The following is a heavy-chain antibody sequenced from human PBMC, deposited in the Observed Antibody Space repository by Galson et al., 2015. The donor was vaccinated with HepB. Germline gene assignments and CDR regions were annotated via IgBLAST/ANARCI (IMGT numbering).Heavy chain of an antibody. V-gene: IGHV4-39*01. J-gene: IGHJ6*02. Sequence: LSLTCIVSGGSINSSNHYWGWIRQPPGKGLEWLGNIYYSGWTNSNPSLKSRVTILIDTSKNQFSPRPTSVTATDTAVYYCARHVARYYDWLLSDYYYGMDVWGQGTTVTVSS. CDR3: ARHVARYYDWLLSDYYYGMDV. CDR2: IYYSGWT. D-gene: IGHD3-9*01. CDR1: GGSINSSNHY.